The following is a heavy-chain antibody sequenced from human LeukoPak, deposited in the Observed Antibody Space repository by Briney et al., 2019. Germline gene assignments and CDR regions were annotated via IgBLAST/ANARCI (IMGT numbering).Heavy chain of an antibody. CDR1: GFTFSDYY. CDR3: ARCIASPPYYYYYGMDV. CDR2: ISSSATTI. V-gene: IGHV3-11*01. D-gene: IGHD6-13*01. Sequence: GGSLRLSCAASGFTFSDYYMSWIRQAPGKGLEWVSYISSSATTIYYADSVKGRFTISRDNAKNSLFLQMNSLRAEDTAVYYCARCIASPPYYYYYGMDVWGQGTTATVSS. J-gene: IGHJ6*02.